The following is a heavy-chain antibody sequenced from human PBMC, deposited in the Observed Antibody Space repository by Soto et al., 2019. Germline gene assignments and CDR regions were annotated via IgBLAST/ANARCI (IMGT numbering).Heavy chain of an antibody. V-gene: IGHV3-33*01. J-gene: IGHJ6*02. CDR1: GFSFSSYG. Sequence: QVQLVESGGGVVQPGRSLRLSCAASGFSFSSYGMHWARQAPGKGLEWVAVIWYDGSNKYYADSVKGRFTISRDNSKNTLYLQMNSLRAEDTPVYYCARKTEYGDDTYYYYGMDVWGQGTTVTVSS. CDR3: ARKTEYGDDTYYYYGMDV. D-gene: IGHD4-17*01. CDR2: IWYDGSNK.